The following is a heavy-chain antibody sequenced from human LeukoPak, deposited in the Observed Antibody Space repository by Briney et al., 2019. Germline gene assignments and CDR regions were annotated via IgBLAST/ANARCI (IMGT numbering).Heavy chain of an antibody. V-gene: IGHV3-48*04. CDR3: ASFTTYYYDSSGSLDY. CDR2: ISSSGSTI. J-gene: IGHJ4*02. CDR1: GFTFSSYS. D-gene: IGHD3-22*01. Sequence: GGSLRLSCAASGFTFSSYSMNWVRQAPGKGLEWVSYISSSGSTIYYADSVKGRFTISRDNAKNSLYLQMNSLRAEDTAVYYCASFTTYYYDSSGSLDYWGQGTLVTVSS.